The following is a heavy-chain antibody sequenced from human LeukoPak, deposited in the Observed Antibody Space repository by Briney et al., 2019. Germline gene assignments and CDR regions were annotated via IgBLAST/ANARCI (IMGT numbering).Heavy chain of an antibody. J-gene: IGHJ4*02. CDR3: ARVPRSFNYFDY. CDR1: GGSISSGGYY. CDR2: IYYSGST. Sequence: MASETLSLTCTVSGGSISSGGYYWSWIRQHPGKGLEWIGYIYYSGSTYYNPSLKSRVTISVDTSKNQFSLKLSSVTAADTAVYYCARVPRSFNYFDYWGQGTLVTVSS. V-gene: IGHV4-31*03.